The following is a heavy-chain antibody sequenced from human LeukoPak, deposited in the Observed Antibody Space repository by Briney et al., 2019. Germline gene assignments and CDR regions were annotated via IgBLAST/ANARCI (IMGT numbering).Heavy chain of an antibody. CDR2: INPNSGGT. CDR3: ARDGYNRGSLVSGWFDP. Sequence: ASVKVSCKASGYTFTSYGISWVRQAPGQGLEWMGWINPNSGGTNYAQKFQGRVTMTRDTSISTAYMELSRLRSDDTAVYYCARDGYNRGSLVSGWFDPWGQGTLVTVSS. D-gene: IGHD1-14*01. V-gene: IGHV1-2*02. J-gene: IGHJ5*02. CDR1: GYTFTSYG.